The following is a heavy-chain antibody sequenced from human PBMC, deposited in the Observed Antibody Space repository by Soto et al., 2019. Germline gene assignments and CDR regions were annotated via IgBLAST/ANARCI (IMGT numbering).Heavy chain of an antibody. J-gene: IGHJ1*01. CDR3: VRGYCTTSPCSGDFQF. CDR2: IHPSGGT. D-gene: IGHD2-21*01. Sequence: GASLKVSCTASGSKFPTYFLHWVRQAPGQGLEWLVMIHPSGGTGYARTFRGRVNTTIDTSTTTAYMQLRNLTSENTAGYFSVRGYCTTSPCSGDFQFWGHGTLVPLSS. CDR1: GSKFPTYF. V-gene: IGHV1-46*01.